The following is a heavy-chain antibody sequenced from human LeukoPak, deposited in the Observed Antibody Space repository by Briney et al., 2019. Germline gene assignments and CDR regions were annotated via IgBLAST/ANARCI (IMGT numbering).Heavy chain of an antibody. CDR3: ARIPGRLRADYYYYYMDV. J-gene: IGHJ6*03. CDR2: ISTYNGNT. Sequence: ASVKVSCKASGYTFTSYGISWVRQAPGRGLEWMGWISTYNGNTNYAQKLQGRVTMTTDTSTSTAYMELRSLRSDDTAVYYCARIPGRLRADYYYYYMDVWGKGTTVTVSS. CDR1: GYTFTSYG. D-gene: IGHD5-12*01. V-gene: IGHV1-18*01.